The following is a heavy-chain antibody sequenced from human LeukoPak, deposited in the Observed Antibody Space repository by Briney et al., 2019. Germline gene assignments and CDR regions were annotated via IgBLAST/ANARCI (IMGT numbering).Heavy chain of an antibody. V-gene: IGHV4-39*02. CDR1: GGSISSGSYY. J-gene: IGHJ4*02. D-gene: IGHD6-19*01. CDR3: AREVAGTPWIDN. Sequence: SQTLSLTCTVSGGSISSGSYYWGWIRQPPGKGLEWIGSIYYSGSTYYNPSLKSPVTISVDTSKNQFSLKLSSVTAADTAVFYCAREVAGTPWIDNWGQGTLVTVSS. CDR2: IYYSGST.